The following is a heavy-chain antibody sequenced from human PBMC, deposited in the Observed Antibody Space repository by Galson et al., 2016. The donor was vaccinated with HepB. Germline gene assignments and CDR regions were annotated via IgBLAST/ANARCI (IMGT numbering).Heavy chain of an antibody. Sequence: SVKVSCKASGYTFTTYGITWVRQAPGQGLEWMGRISAYNGNTNYAQKLQGRVTMTTDTSTSTAYMELRSLRAEDTAVYYCARAWITPYDLDYWGQGALVTVSS. D-gene: IGHD5-12*01. CDR3: ARAWITPYDLDY. CDR2: ISAYNGNT. V-gene: IGHV1-18*01. CDR1: GYTFTTYG. J-gene: IGHJ4*02.